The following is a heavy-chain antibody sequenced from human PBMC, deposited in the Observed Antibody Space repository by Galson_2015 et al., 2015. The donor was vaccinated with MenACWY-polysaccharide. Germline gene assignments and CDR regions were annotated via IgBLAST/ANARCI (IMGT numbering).Heavy chain of an antibody. J-gene: IGHJ3*02. Sequence: SLRLSCAASGFTFSSYWMTWVRRAPGKGLVWVSRINSDGSTSYADSVKGRFTMSRDNAKNTVYLQMNSLRAEDTAVYYCVREGENAVAGTLDIWGQGTMVTVSS. CDR3: VREGENAVAGTLDI. D-gene: IGHD6-19*01. CDR1: GFTFSSYW. CDR2: INSDGST. V-gene: IGHV3-74*01.